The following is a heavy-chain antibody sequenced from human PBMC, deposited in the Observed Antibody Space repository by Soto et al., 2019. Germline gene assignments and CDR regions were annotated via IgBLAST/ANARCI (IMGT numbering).Heavy chain of an antibody. CDR2: IYYSVST. V-gene: IGHV4-59*01. D-gene: IGHD2-8*01. J-gene: IGHJ4*02. CDR3: ASAGTSMVQFDY. CDR1: GDTMYTSF. Sequence: LDLTCTSCGDTMYTSFGTWFRPNQGKGLEWIGHIYYSVSTSYSPSLKSRVSISVDTSKNQFSLEVHSVTAADTAVYYCASAGTSMVQFDYWGQGTLVTVSS.